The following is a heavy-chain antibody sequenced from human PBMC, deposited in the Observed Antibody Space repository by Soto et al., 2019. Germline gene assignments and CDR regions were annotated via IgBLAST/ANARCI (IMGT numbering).Heavy chain of an antibody. D-gene: IGHD6-13*01. Sequence: GGSLRLSCAASGFTFSSYAMSWVRQAPGKGLEWVSASSGSGGSTYYADSVKGRFTISRDNSKNTLYLQMNSLRAEDTAVYYCAKLFGGSWYSGYYMDVWGKGTTVTVSS. V-gene: IGHV3-23*01. CDR2: SSGSGGST. CDR1: GFTFSSYA. CDR3: AKLFGGSWYSGYYMDV. J-gene: IGHJ6*03.